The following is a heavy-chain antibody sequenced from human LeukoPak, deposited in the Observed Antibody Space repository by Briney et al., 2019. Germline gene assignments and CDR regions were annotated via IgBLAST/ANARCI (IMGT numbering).Heavy chain of an antibody. V-gene: IGHV3-21*01. CDR3: ARDQERSSGWYEVPLDY. CDR1: GFTFSSYS. J-gene: IGHJ4*02. D-gene: IGHD6-19*01. CDR2: ISSSSSYI. Sequence: GGSLRLSCAASGFTFSSYSMNWVRQAPGKGLEWVSSISSSSSYIYYADSVKGRFTISRDNAKNSLYLQMNSLRAEDTAVYYCARDQERSSGWYEVPLDYWGQGTLVTVSS.